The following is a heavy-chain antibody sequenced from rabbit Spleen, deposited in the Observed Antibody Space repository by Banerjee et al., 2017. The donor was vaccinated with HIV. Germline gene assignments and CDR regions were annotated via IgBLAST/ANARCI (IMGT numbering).Heavy chain of an antibody. CDR3: ARPYDL. CDR1: GFTLFNSYY. Sequence: QSLEESGGGLVQPEGSLTLTCKASGFTLFNSYYMCWVRQAPGKGLEYIGYINTGSGNTDYATWAKGRFTISKTSSTTVTLQLTSLTVADTATYFCARPYDLWGQGTLVTVS. CDR2: INTGSGNT. V-gene: IGHV1S40*01. D-gene: IGHD2-1*01. J-gene: IGHJ3*01.